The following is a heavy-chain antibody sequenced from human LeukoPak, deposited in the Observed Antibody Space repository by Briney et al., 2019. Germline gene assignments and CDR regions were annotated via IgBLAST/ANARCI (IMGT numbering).Heavy chain of an antibody. J-gene: IGHJ3*02. CDR2: ISGSGGST. CDR1: EFTFSSYA. V-gene: IGHV3-23*01. CDR3: AKSSGWPNDAFDI. Sequence: PGGSLRLSCAASEFTFSSYAMSWVRQAPGKGLEWVSAISGSGGSTYYADSVKGRFTISRDNSKNTLYLQMNSLRAEDTAVYYCAKSSGWPNDAFDIWGQGTMVTVSS. D-gene: IGHD6-19*01.